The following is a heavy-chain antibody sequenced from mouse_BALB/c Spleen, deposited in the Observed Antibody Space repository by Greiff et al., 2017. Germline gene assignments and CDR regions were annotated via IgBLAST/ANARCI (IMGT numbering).Heavy chain of an antibody. V-gene: IGHV7-3*02. Sequence: EVQGVESGGGLVQPGGSLRLSCATSGFTFTDHHMSWVRQPPGKALEWLGFIRNKANGYTTEYSASVKGRFTISRDNSQSILYLQMNTLRAEDSATYYCARDLYYDYDVEAMDYWGQGTSVTVSS. D-gene: IGHD2-4*01. CDR2: IRNKANGYTT. CDR3: ARDLYYDYDVEAMDY. CDR1: GFTFTDHH. J-gene: IGHJ4*01.